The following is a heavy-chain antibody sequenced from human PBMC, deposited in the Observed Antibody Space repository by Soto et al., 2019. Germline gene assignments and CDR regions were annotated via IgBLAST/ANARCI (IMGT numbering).Heavy chain of an antibody. CDR2: LSDGGGST. Sequence: GGSLRLSCAASGFTFSNYAMSWVRQAPGKGLEWVSGLSDGGGSTFYADSVKGRFTISRDNSKNTLYLQMNSLRAEDTAVYYCAALKYSGYWGQGTLVTVS. V-gene: IGHV3-23*01. J-gene: IGHJ4*02. CDR3: AALKYSGY. CDR1: GFTFSNYA. D-gene: IGHD2-15*01.